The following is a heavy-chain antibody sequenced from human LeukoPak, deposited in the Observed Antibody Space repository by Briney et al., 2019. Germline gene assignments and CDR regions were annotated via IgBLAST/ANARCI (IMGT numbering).Heavy chain of an antibody. CDR1: GYTFTDYY. Sequence: GASVTVSCKASGYTFTDYYMHWVRQAPGQGLEWMGWINPNSGGTNYAQKFQGRVTMTRDTSISTAYMELSRLRSDDAAMYYCARGFAYFDYWGQGTLVTVSS. J-gene: IGHJ4*02. CDR3: ARGFAYFDY. V-gene: IGHV1-2*02. CDR2: INPNSGGT.